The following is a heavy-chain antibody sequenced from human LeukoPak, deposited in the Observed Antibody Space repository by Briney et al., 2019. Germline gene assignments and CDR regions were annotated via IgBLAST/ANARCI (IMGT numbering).Heavy chain of an antibody. V-gene: IGHV3-7*04. CDR2: IKQDGSEK. Sequence: GGSLRLSCAASGFTFSSYWMSWVRQAPGKGLEWVANIKQDGSEKYYVDSVKGRFTISRDNAKNSLYLQMNSLRAEDTAVYYCARFYRDYYDSSGYYPFHWYFDLWGRGTLVTVSS. D-gene: IGHD3-22*01. J-gene: IGHJ2*01. CDR1: GFTFSSYW. CDR3: ARFYRDYYDSSGYYPFHWYFDL.